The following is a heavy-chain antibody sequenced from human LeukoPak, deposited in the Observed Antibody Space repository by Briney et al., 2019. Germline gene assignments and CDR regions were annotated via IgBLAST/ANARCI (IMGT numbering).Heavy chain of an antibody. D-gene: IGHD3-9*01. CDR3: ARSVYDWHPRYYMDV. CDR2: IYHNGGS. Sequence: SETLSLTCSASGGSIHSYYWTWIRQPPGKGLELIGYIYHNGGSNYNPSLKSRVTLSIDTSKKNFSLKLTSVTAADTAVYYCARSVYDWHPRYYMDVWGEGTTVTVSS. V-gene: IGHV4-59*01. J-gene: IGHJ6*03. CDR1: GGSIHSYY.